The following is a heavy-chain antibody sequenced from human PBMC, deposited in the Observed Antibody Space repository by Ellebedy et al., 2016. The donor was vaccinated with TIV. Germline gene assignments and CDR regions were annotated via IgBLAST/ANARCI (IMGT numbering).Heavy chain of an antibody. CDR3: ARRRAVTSIRYFDY. D-gene: IGHD2-21*02. Sequence: PGGSLRLSCAASGFTFSGYAMSGVRQAPMKGLEWVSHITATGGTTYYADSVKGRFTISRDNSKNTLYLQMNSLRADDTAVYYCARRRAVTSIRYFDYWGQGTLVTVSS. CDR2: ITATGGTT. J-gene: IGHJ4*02. CDR1: GFTFSGYA. V-gene: IGHV3-23*01.